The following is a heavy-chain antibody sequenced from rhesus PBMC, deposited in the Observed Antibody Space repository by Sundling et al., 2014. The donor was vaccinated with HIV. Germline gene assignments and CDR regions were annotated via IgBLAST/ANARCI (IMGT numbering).Heavy chain of an antibody. CDR1: GGSISGGYY. D-gene: IGHD6-13*01. CDR2: IYGSGGST. J-gene: IGHJ4*01. Sequence: QVQLQESGPGLVKPSETLSLTCAVSGGSISGGYYWSWIRQSPGKGLEWIGGIYGSGGSTEYNPSFRSRVTISKDTSKNQFSLKLSSVTAADTAVYYCARESRVWSSWFDYWGQGVLVTVSS. CDR3: ARESRVWSSWFDY. V-gene: IGHV4-93*01.